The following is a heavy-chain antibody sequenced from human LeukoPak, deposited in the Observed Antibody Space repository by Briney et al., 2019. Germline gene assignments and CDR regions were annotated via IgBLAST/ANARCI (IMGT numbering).Heavy chain of an antibody. CDR2: INHSGSP. Sequence: KPSETLSLTCAVYGGSFSGYYWSWTRQPPGKGLEWIGEINHSGSPNYNPSLKRRVTISVDTSKNQFSLNLTSVTAADTAVYYCARTSHYYDSSGYYSPFDYWGQGTLVTVSS. D-gene: IGHD3-22*01. V-gene: IGHV4-34*01. CDR3: ARTSHYYDSSGYYSPFDY. J-gene: IGHJ4*02. CDR1: GGSFSGYY.